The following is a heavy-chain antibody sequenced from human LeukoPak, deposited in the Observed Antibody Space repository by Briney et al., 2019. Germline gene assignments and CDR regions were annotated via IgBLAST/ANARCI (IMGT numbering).Heavy chain of an antibody. CDR1: GGSISSSSYY. V-gene: IGHV4-39*01. CDR3: ARQEGSGWYFDY. Sequence: PSETLSLTCSVSGGSISSSSYYWGWIRQPPGKGLDWIGNIYYSGNTYYSPSLKSRVTISVDTSKNQFSLRLSSVTAADTAVYYCARQEGSGWYFDYWGQGTLVTVSS. D-gene: IGHD6-19*01. CDR2: IYYSGNT. J-gene: IGHJ4*02.